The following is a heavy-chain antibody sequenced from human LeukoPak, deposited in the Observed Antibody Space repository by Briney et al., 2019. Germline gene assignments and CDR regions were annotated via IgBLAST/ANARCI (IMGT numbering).Heavy chain of an antibody. J-gene: IGHJ4*02. Sequence: ASAKVSCKVSGYTLTELSMHWVRQAPGKGLEWMGGFDPEDGETIYAQKFQGRVTMTEDTSTDTAYMELSSLRSEDTAVYYCATYYYDSSGYSPVIHYWGQGTLVTVSS. CDR2: FDPEDGET. V-gene: IGHV1-24*01. CDR1: GYTLTELS. CDR3: ATYYYDSSGYSPVIHY. D-gene: IGHD3-22*01.